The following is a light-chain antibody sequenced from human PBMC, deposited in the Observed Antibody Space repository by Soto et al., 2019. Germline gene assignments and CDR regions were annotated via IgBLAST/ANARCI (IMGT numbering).Light chain of an antibody. Sequence: EIVLTQSPGTLSLSPGERATLSCRASQSVGYNYLAWYQQKPGQAPRLLIYGASSRATGIPDRFSGSGSGTDFPHTISRLAPEDFAVYYCQQYGTSPHTFGGGTKVEIK. J-gene: IGKJ4*01. CDR2: GAS. CDR1: QSVGYNY. V-gene: IGKV3-20*01. CDR3: QQYGTSPHT.